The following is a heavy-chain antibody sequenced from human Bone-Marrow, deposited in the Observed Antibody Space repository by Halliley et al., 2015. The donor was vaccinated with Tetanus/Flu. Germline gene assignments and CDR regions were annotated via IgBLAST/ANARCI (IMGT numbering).Heavy chain of an antibody. D-gene: IGHD3-22*01. J-gene: IGHJ4*02. CDR3: ARDLRYNSRGYDS. V-gene: IGHV4-30-4*01. CDR1: GVSISSGGYY. CDR2: IYYSGST. Sequence: TLSLTCAVSGVSISSGGYYWSWIRQPPGKGLEWTGCIYYSGSTYYNPSLQSRVTLSVDTSKNQFSLKLTSVAAADAAVYYCARDLRYNSRGYDSWGQGTLVTVSS.